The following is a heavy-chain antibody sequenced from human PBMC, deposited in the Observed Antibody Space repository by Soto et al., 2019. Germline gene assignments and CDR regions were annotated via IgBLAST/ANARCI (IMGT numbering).Heavy chain of an antibody. CDR1: GDTFTSHW. CDR2: IYPADSDT. V-gene: IGHV5-51*01. Sequence: GESLKISCKGSGDTFTSHWIAWVRQMPGKGLELMGLIYPADSDTRYSPSFEGQVTISVDKSISTAYLQWSSLKASDTAMYYCVRPQAKELGTIRGAFDIWCPGTKATVSS. D-gene: IGHD3-10*01. J-gene: IGHJ3*02. CDR3: VRPQAKELGTIRGAFDI.